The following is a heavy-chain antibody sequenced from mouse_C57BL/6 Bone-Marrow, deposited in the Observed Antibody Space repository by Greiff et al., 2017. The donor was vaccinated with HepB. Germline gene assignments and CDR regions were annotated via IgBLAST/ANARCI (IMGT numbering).Heavy chain of an antibody. Sequence: QVQLQQPGAELVKPGASVKMSCKASGYTFTSYWITWVKQRPGQGLEWIGDIYPGSGSTNYNEKFKSKATLTVDTSSSTAYMQLSSLTSEDSAVYYCARREIYYGNYFFDYWGQGTNLTVSS. V-gene: IGHV1-55*01. D-gene: IGHD2-1*01. J-gene: IGHJ2*01. CDR1: GYTFTSYW. CDR3: ARREIYYGNYFFDY. CDR2: IYPGSGST.